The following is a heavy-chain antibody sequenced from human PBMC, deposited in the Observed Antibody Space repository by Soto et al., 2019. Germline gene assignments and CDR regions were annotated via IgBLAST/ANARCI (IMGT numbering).Heavy chain of an antibody. CDR3: AMESGGATATLDYYYFYMDV. D-gene: IGHD5-12*01. CDR2: INPNGGVT. CDR1: GDTFNDYY. J-gene: IGHJ6*03. V-gene: IGHV1-2*04. Sequence: QVPLVQSGAEVKKPGASVTVSCRSSGDTFNDYYIHWVRQAPGQGLEWMGWINPNGGVTKYAQKFQGWVSMTRDTSIRTVYMQLSRLRSDDTAVYYCAMESGGATATLDYYYFYMDVWGTGTTVTVSS.